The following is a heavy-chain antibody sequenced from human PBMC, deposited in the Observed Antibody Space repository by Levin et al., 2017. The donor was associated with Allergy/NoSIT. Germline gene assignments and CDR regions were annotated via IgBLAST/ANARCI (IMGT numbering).Heavy chain of an antibody. D-gene: IGHD5-18*01. V-gene: IGHV4-39*01. J-gene: IGHJ4*02. CDR3: ASTRGSWIQLSY. CDR2: IYYSGST. CDR1: GGSISSSSYY. Sequence: SETLSLTCTVSGGSISSSSYYWGWIRQPPGKGLEWIGSIYYSGSTYYNPSLKSRVTISVDTSKNQFSLKLSSVTAADTAVYYCASTRGSWIQLSYWGQGTLVTVSS.